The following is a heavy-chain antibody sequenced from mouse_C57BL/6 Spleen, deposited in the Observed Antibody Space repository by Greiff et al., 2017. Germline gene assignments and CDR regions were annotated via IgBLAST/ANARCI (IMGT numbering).Heavy chain of an antibody. CDR1: GYTFTSYW. Sequence: QVQLQQPGAELVMPGASVKLSCKASGYTFTSYWMHWVKQRPGQGLEWNGEIDPSDSYTKYNQKFKGKSTLTVDKSSSTAYMQLSSLTSEDSAVYYGARPYYYSNPYWYFDVWGTGTTVTVSS. CDR3: ARPYYYSNPYWYFDV. CDR2: IDPSDSYT. J-gene: IGHJ1*03. V-gene: IGHV1-69*01. D-gene: IGHD2-5*01.